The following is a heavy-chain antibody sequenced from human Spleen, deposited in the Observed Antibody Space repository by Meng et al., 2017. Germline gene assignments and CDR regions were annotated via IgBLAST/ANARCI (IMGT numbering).Heavy chain of an antibody. CDR3: VRDEDISAAGKLFGDY. Sequence: QGQVVQSGAEVKKPGGSVKVSCKPSGYNLPDYWLHWVRRAPGQGLEWMGRIDPKSGDTHYAQKFQGRVTMTGDTSISTAYMELSRLRSDDTAIYYCVRDEDISAAGKLFGDYWGQGTLVTVSS. CDR2: IDPKSGDT. D-gene: IGHD6-13*01. CDR1: GYNLPDYW. J-gene: IGHJ4*02. V-gene: IGHV1-2*06.